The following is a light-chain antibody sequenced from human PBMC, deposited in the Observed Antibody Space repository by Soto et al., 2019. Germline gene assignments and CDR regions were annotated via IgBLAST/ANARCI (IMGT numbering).Light chain of an antibody. V-gene: IGLV2-8*01. J-gene: IGLJ1*01. CDR2: EVS. CDR3: SAYSGSNGYV. CDR1: SSDVGGYNY. Sequence: QSVLTQPPSASGSPGQSVTISCTGTSSDVGGYNYVSWYQQHPGKAPKLMIYEVSNRPSGVPDRFSGSKSGNTASLTVSGLQAEDEADYYCSAYSGSNGYVFGTGTKLTVL.